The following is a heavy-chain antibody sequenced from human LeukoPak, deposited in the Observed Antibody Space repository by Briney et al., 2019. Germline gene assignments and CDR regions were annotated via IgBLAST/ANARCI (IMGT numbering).Heavy chain of an antibody. D-gene: IGHD3-9*01. CDR1: GGSISSYY. J-gene: IGHJ6*03. Sequence: SETLSLTCTVSGGSISSYYWSWIRQPPGKGLEWIGYIYYSGSTNYNPSLKSRVTISVDTSKNQFSLKLSSVTAADTAVYYCARGNYDILTDPPYYYMDVWGKGTTVTASS. CDR2: IYYSGST. V-gene: IGHV4-59*01. CDR3: ARGNYDILTDPPYYYMDV.